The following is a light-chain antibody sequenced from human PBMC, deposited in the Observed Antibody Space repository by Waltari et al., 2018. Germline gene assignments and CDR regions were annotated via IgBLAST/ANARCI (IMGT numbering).Light chain of an antibody. CDR3: CSFRSSSTWV. CDR1: SSDVGGYNY. J-gene: IGLJ3*02. V-gene: IGLV2-14*01. Sequence: QSALTQPASVSGSPGQSITISCTGTSSDVGGYNYVSWYQQHPGKAPKLMIYDVTNRPSGVSRRFSGSKSGDTASLTISGLQAEDEADYYCCSFRSSSTWVFGGGTKLTVL. CDR2: DVT.